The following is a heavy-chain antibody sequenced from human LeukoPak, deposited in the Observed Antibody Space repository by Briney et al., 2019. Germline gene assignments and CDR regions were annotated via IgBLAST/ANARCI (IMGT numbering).Heavy chain of an antibody. CDR2: ISCSGGST. V-gene: IGHV3-23*01. D-gene: IGHD5-18*01. J-gene: IGHJ4*02. CDR1: GCTFSSYA. CDR3: ARRVDTAMVYYFDC. Sequence: GGSLRLSCAASGCTFSSYAMSWIRQPPGKGLEWVAAISCSGGSTYYAHSVKGRFTICRDNSKITLYLQMNSLRAEDTAVYYCARRVDTAMVYYFDCWGQGTLVTVSS.